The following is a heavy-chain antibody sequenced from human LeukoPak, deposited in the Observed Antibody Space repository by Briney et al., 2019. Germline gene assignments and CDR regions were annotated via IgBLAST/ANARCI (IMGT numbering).Heavy chain of an antibody. Sequence: ASVTVSCKASGYTFTSYDINWVRQAPGQGLEWMGWMNPNSGNTGYAQKFQGRVTMTRNTSISTAYMELSSLRSEDTAVYYCARGIGGVYYMDVWGKGTTVTISS. CDR3: ARGIGGVYYMDV. V-gene: IGHV1-8*02. CDR1: GYTFTSYD. CDR2: MNPNSGNT. D-gene: IGHD2-8*02. J-gene: IGHJ6*03.